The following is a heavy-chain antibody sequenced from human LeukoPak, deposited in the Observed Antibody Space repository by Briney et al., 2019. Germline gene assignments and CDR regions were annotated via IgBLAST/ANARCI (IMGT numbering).Heavy chain of an antibody. J-gene: IGHJ4*02. CDR3: AKGLRSRSWYEFDY. CDR2: ISGSGGST. V-gene: IGHV3-23*01. D-gene: IGHD6-13*01. CDR1: GFTFSSYA. Sequence: GRSLRLSCAASGFTFSSYAMSWVRQAPGKGLEWVSAISGSGGSTYYADSVKGRLTISRDKSKNTLYLQMNSLRAEDTAVYYCAKGLRSRSWYEFDYWGQGTLVTVSS.